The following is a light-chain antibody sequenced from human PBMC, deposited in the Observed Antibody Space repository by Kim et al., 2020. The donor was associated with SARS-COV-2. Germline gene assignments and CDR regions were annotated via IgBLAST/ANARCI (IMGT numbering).Light chain of an antibody. CDR3: NSRDSSGNHHNV. V-gene: IGLV3-19*01. Sequence: SSELTQDPAVSVALGQTVRITCQGDSLRSYYASWYQQKPGQDPVLVIYGKNNRPSGIPDRFSGSSSGNTASLTITGAQAEDEADYYCNSRDSSGNHHNVFGTGTKVTVL. J-gene: IGLJ1*01. CDR1: SLRSYY. CDR2: GKN.